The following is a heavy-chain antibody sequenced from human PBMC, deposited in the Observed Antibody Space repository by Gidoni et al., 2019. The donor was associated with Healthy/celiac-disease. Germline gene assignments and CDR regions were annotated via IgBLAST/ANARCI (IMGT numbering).Heavy chain of an antibody. Sequence: QVQLVQSGAEVKKPGASVKVSCKASGYTFTGYYMHWVRQAPGQGLEWMGRINPNSGGTNYAQKFQGRVTMTRDTSISTAYMELSRLRSDDTAVYYCASIIVRGVIMGWFDPWGQGTLVTVSS. D-gene: IGHD3-10*01. J-gene: IGHJ5*02. CDR3: ASIIVRGVIMGWFDP. V-gene: IGHV1-2*06. CDR1: GYTFTGYY. CDR2: INPNSGGT.